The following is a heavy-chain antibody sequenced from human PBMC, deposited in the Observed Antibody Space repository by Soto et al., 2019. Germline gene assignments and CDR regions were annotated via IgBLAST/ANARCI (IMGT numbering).Heavy chain of an antibody. CDR2: INPSDSHT. V-gene: IGHV5-10-1*01. CDR3: ARHASYYVSSGYFGTY. Sequence: GESLKISCQGSGYTFTNHWITWVRQMPGKGLEWMGRINPSDSHTNYSPSFQAHVTMSVDKSISTAYLQWSSLKASDSAMYYCARHASYYVSSGYFGTYWGQGTLVTVSS. CDR1: GYTFTNHW. J-gene: IGHJ4*02. D-gene: IGHD3-22*01.